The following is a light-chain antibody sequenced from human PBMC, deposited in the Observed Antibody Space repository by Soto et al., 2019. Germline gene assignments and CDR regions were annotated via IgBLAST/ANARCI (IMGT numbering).Light chain of an antibody. V-gene: IGKV1-17*01. CDR2: AAS. CDR3: LQHNNYPYT. CDR1: QGSRKD. J-gene: IGKJ2*01. Sequence: DPQMTQSPSSLSASLGDRVTITCRASQGSRKDLGWYQQKLGKAPKRLIYAASSLQSGVPSRFSSSGSGTEFTLTISSLQPEDFATYYCLQHNNYPYTFGQGTKLEIK.